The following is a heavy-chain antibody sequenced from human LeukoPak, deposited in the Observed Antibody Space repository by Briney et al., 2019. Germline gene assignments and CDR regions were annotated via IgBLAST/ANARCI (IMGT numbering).Heavy chain of an antibody. CDR2: INPSGGST. Sequence: ASVKVSCKASGYTFASYYMHWVRQAPGQGVEWMGIINPSGGSTSNAQKFQGRVTMTRDMSTSTVYMELSSLRSEDTAVYYCARVPLVAPIDNYYFDYWGQGTLVTVSS. J-gene: IGHJ4*02. CDR1: GYTFASYY. CDR3: ARVPLVAPIDNYYFDY. V-gene: IGHV1-46*01. D-gene: IGHD5-12*01.